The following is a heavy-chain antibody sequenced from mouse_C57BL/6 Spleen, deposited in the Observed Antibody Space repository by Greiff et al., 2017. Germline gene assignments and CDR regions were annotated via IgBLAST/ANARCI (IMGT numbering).Heavy chain of an antibody. CDR1: GYTFTSYW. Sequence: QVQLQQPGAELVRPGTSVKLSCKASGYTFTSYWMHWVKQRPGQGLEWIGVIDPSDSYTNYNQKFKGKATLTVDTSSSTAYMQLNSLTSEDSAVYYGARRVLRWPYFYVWGTGTTVSVAS. D-gene: IGHD1-1*01. CDR2: IDPSDSYT. CDR3: ARRVLRWPYFYV. V-gene: IGHV1-59*01. J-gene: IGHJ1*03.